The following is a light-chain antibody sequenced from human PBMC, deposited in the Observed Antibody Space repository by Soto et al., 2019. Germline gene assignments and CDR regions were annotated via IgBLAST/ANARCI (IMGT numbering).Light chain of an antibody. CDR2: DVS. CDR3: SSYTISSTDV. CDR1: SSDVGGYNY. V-gene: IGLV2-14*01. Sequence: QSVLTQPASVSGSPGQSIAISCTGTSSDVGGYNYVSWYQQHPGKAPKLLINDVSNRASGVSSRFSGSKSGNTASLTISGLQAEDEADYYCSSYTISSTDVFGTGTKLTVL. J-gene: IGLJ1*01.